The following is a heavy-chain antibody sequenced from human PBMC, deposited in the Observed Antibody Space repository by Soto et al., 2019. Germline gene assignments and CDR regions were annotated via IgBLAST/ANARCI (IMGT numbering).Heavy chain of an antibody. CDR2: ISAYNGNT. V-gene: IGHV1-18*01. Sequence: EASVKVSCKASGYTFTSYGISWVRQAPGQGLEWMGWISAYNGNTNYAQKLQGRVTMTTDTSTSTAYMELRSLRSDDTAVYYCAIDYGPYDDCVVFAIWGQGTMVLGSS. CDR3: AIDYGPYDDCVVFAI. D-gene: IGHD4-17*01. CDR1: GYTFTSYG. J-gene: IGHJ3*02.